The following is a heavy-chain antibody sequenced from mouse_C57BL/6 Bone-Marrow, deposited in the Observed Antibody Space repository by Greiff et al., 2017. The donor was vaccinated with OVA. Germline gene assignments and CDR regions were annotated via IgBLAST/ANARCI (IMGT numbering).Heavy chain of an antibody. CDR2: IIPSNGGT. Sequence: QVQLQQPGTELVKPGASVKLSCKASGYTFTSYWMHWVKQRPGQGLEWIGNIIPSNGGTNYNEKFKSKATLTVDKSSSTAYMQLSSLTSEDSAVYYCASFDYDDWYFDVWGTGTTVTVSS. CDR1: GYTFTSYW. D-gene: IGHD2-4*01. J-gene: IGHJ1*03. V-gene: IGHV1-53*01. CDR3: ASFDYDDWYFDV.